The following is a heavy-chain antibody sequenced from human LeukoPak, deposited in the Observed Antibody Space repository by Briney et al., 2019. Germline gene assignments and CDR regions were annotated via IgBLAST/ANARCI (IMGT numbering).Heavy chain of an antibody. J-gene: IGHJ4*02. CDR2: ISGSGGST. CDR3: AKADIVVVPVFDY. CDR1: GFTFRNTW. D-gene: IGHD2-2*01. Sequence: GGSLRLSCAVSGFTFRNTWMAWVRQAPGKGLEWVSAISGSGGSTYYADSVKGRFTISRDNPKNTLYLQMNSLRAEDTAVYYCAKADIVVVPVFDYWGQGTLVTVSS. V-gene: IGHV3-23*01.